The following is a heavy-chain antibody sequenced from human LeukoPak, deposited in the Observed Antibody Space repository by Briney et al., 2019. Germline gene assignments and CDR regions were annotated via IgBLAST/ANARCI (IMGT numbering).Heavy chain of an antibody. CDR1: GGSFSGYY. D-gene: IGHD3-3*01. Sequence: SETLSLTCAVYGGSFSGYYWSWIRQPPGKGLEWIGEINHSGSTNYNPSLKSRVTISVDTSKNQFSLKLSSVTAADTAVYYCARGLSVRSPFDYWGQGTLVTVSS. CDR2: INHSGST. CDR3: ARGLSVRSPFDY. J-gene: IGHJ4*02. V-gene: IGHV4-34*01.